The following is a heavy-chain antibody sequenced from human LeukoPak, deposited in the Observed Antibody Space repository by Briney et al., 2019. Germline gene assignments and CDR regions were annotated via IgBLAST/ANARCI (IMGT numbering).Heavy chain of an antibody. CDR3: ARDWEVVTALDP. D-gene: IGHD2-21*02. Sequence: ASVKVSCKASGGSFSSYAISWVRQAPGQGLEWMGIINPSGGSTSYAQKFQGRVTMTRDTSTSTVYMELSSLRSEDTAVYYCARDWEVVTALDPWGQGTLVTVSS. V-gene: IGHV1-46*01. CDR1: GGSFSSYA. J-gene: IGHJ5*02. CDR2: INPSGGST.